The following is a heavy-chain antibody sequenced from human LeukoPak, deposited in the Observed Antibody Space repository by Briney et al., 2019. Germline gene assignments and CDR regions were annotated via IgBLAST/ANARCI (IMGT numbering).Heavy chain of an antibody. J-gene: IGHJ6*03. D-gene: IGHD2-15*01. CDR1: GFTFSSYW. Sequence: GGSLRLSWVASGFTFSSYWMTWVRQAPGKGLEWVANIKQDGSEKYYVDSVKGRFTISRDNAKNSLYLQMNSLRAEDTAVYYCARAVVDYYYYYMDVWGKGTTVTISS. CDR2: IKQDGSEK. CDR3: ARAVVDYYYYYMDV. V-gene: IGHV3-7*01.